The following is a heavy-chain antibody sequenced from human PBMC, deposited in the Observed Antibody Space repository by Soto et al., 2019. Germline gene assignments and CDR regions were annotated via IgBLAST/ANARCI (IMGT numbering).Heavy chain of an antibody. CDR2: ISSSSSTI. D-gene: IGHD6-13*01. V-gene: IGHV3-48*02. Sequence: PWWSLRLSCSASVFTFSSYSMNWVRQAPGEGLEWVSYISSSSSTIYYADSVKGRFTISRDNAKNSLYLQMNSLRDEDTAVYYCARDLAAAGLPMDYYYGMDVWGQGTTVTVSS. J-gene: IGHJ6*02. CDR3: ARDLAAAGLPMDYYYGMDV. CDR1: VFTFSSYS.